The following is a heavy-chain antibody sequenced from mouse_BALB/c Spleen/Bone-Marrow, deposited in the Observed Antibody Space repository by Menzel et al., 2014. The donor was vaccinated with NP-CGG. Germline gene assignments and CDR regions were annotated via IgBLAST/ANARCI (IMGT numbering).Heavy chain of an antibody. D-gene: IGHD2-3*01. Sequence: QVQLKESGAELVKPGASVKLSCKASGYTFTRYWMHWVKQRPGQGLEWIGEINPSNGRTNYNEKFKSKATLTVDKSSNTAYMQLSSLTPEDSAVYYCARWLLQYFDVWGAGATVTVSS. CDR2: INPSNGRT. J-gene: IGHJ1*01. CDR1: GYTFTRYW. V-gene: IGHV1S81*02. CDR3: ARWLLQYFDV.